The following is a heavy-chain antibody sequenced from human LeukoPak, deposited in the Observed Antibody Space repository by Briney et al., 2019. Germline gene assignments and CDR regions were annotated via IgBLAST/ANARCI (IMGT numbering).Heavy chain of an antibody. CDR2: INHSGST. CDR1: GGSFSGSY. D-gene: IGHD3-3*01. CDR3: ARMYYDFWSGYYSPRYYYYMDV. Sequence: SETLSLTCAVYGGSFSGSYWSWIRQPPGKGLEWIREINHSGSTNYNPSLKSRVTISVDTSKNQFSLKLSSVTAADTAVYYCARMYYDFWSGYYSPRYYYYMDVWGKGTTVTVSS. V-gene: IGHV4-34*01. J-gene: IGHJ6*03.